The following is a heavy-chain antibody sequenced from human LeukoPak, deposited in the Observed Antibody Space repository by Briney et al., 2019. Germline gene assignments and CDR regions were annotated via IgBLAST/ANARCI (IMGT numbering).Heavy chain of an antibody. Sequence: GGSLRLSCAASGLTFNNAWMSWVRQAPGKGLEWVGRIKSKTDGGTIAYASSVNGRFIISRDDSENTLYLQMNSLKTEDTAVYYCTTAEALDNWGLGTLVTVSS. CDR2: IKSKTDGGTI. V-gene: IGHV3-15*01. CDR1: GLTFNNAW. J-gene: IGHJ4*02. CDR3: TTAEALDN.